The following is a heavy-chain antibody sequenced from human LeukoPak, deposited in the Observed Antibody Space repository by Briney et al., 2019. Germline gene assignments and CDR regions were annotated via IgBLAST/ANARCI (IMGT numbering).Heavy chain of an antibody. CDR1: GYTFTGYY. CDR3: ARDGPTPDYYYYMDV. J-gene: IGHJ6*03. D-gene: IGHD4-11*01. V-gene: IGHV1-2*02. Sequence: ASVKVSCKASGYTFTGYYMHWVRQAPGQGLEWMGWINPNSGGTNYAQKFQGRVTMTRDTSISTAYMELSRLRSDDTAVYYCARDGPTPDYYYYMDVWGKGTTVTVSS. CDR2: INPNSGGT.